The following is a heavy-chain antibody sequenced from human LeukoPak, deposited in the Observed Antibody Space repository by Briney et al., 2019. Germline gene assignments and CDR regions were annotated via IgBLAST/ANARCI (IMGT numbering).Heavy chain of an antibody. CDR2: INEDGSTK. CDR1: GFTFSNFW. CDR3: GKFIAIASLDS. D-gene: IGHD6-13*01. Sequence: PGGSLRLSCATSGFTFSNFWMSWVRQAPGKGLEWVANINEDGSTKKYVDSVKGRFTISRDNAKNSLYLQMNSLRGEDTAVYYCGKFIAIASLDSWGQGTLVTVSS. V-gene: IGHV3-7*01. J-gene: IGHJ4*02.